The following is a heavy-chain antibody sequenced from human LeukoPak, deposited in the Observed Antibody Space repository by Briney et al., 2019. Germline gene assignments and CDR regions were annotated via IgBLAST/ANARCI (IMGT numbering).Heavy chain of an antibody. CDR2: ISYSGNT. CDR3: ARARDYALGDLI. Sequence: SETLSLTCTVSGASIRTYYWSWIRQPPGEGLEWIGYISYSGNTNYIPSLKSRVTISVDTSKNQFSLKLSSVTAADTAVYYCARARDYALGDLIWGQGTLVTVSS. CDR1: GASIRTYY. V-gene: IGHV4-59*08. D-gene: IGHD4-17*01. J-gene: IGHJ4*02.